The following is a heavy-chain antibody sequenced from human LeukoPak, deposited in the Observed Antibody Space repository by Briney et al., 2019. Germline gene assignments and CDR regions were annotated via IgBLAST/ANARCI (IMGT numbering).Heavy chain of an antibody. CDR3: ARGAYSSSCPLGY. D-gene: IGHD6-13*01. CDR1: GFTFSSYS. J-gene: IGHJ4*02. Sequence: GGSLRLSCAASGFTFSSYSMNWVRQAPGKGLEWVSSISSSSSYIYYADLVKGRFTISRDSAKNSLYLQMNSLRAEDTAVYYCARGAYSSSCPLGYWGQGTLVTVSS. CDR2: ISSSSSYI. V-gene: IGHV3-21*01.